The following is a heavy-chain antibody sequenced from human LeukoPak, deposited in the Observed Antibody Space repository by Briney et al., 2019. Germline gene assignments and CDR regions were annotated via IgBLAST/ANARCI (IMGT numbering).Heavy chain of an antibody. V-gene: IGHV4-34*01. Sequence: TGGSLRLSCAASGFTFSSYGMSWVRQPPGKGLEWIGEINHSGSTNYNPSLKSRVTISVDTSKNQFSLKLSSVTAADTAVYYCARQWLALDYWGQGTLVTVSS. J-gene: IGHJ4*02. CDR2: INHSGST. CDR3: ARQWLALDY. D-gene: IGHD6-19*01. CDR1: GFTFSSYG.